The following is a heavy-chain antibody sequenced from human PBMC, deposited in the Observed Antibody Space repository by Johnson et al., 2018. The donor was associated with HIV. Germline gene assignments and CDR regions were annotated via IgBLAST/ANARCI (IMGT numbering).Heavy chain of an antibody. CDR1: GFSFSGSA. CDR2: ISYDGRNK. J-gene: IGHJ3*02. D-gene: IGHD6-6*01. CDR3: AKEGLRSSLRSGDAFDI. V-gene: IGHV3-30*04. Sequence: QVQLVESGGGVVQPGRSLRLSCAASGFSFSGSAMHWVRQAPGKGLEWVAGISYDGRNKYYADSVKCRFTISRDNSKTTVYLHMNSLRAEDTAVYYCAKEGLRSSLRSGDAFDIWGQGTMVTVSS.